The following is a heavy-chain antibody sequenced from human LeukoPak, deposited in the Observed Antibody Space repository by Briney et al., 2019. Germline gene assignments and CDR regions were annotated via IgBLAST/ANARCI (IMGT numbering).Heavy chain of an antibody. CDR2: ISSRSSYI. Sequence: GGSLRLSCTASGFTFSAYDMQWVRQAPGKGLERVSSISSRSSYIYYADSVKGRFTISRDNAKNSLYLQMNSLRAEDTAVYYCARDLRMYGGADSFDIWGQGTMVTVSS. CDR1: GFTFSAYD. CDR3: ARDLRMYGGADSFDI. D-gene: IGHD2-8*01. J-gene: IGHJ3*02. V-gene: IGHV3-21*01.